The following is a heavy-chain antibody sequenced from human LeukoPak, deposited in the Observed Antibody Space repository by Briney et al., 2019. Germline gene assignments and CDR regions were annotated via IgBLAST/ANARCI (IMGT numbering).Heavy chain of an antibody. V-gene: IGHV3-23*01. D-gene: IGHD3-9*01. CDR1: GFTFSTYS. CDR2: ISGSGGST. Sequence: GGSLRLSCAASGFTFSTYSMNWVRQAPGKGLEWVSAISGSGGSTYYADSVKGRFTISRDNSKNTLYLQMNSLRAEDTAVYYCANLYYDILTGYAYYFDYWGQGTLVTVSS. CDR3: ANLYYDILTGYAYYFDY. J-gene: IGHJ4*02.